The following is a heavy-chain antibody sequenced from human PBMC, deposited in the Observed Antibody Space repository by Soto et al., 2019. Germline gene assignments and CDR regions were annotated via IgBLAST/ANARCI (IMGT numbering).Heavy chain of an antibody. J-gene: IGHJ4*02. CDR2: ISAYNGNT. CDR1: GYTFTSYG. V-gene: IGHV1-18*04. CDR3: ARDPPNCSNTSCYKRFDY. Sequence: QVQLVQSGAEVKKPGASVKVSCKASGYTFTSYGISWVRQAPGQGLEWMGWISAYNGNTNYAQKLQGRVTMTTDTSTSRAYMELRSLRSDDTAVYYCARDPPNCSNTSCYKRFDYWGQGTLVTVSS. D-gene: IGHD2-2*01.